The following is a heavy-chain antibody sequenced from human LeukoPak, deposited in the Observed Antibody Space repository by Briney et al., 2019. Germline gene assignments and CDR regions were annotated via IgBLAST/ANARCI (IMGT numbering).Heavy chain of an antibody. J-gene: IGHJ3*02. CDR1: GFTFDDYG. V-gene: IGHV3-20*04. Sequence: GGSLRLSCAASGFTFDDYGMSWVRQAPGKGLEWVSGINWNGGSTGYADSVKGRFTISRDNAKNSLYLQMNSLRAEDTALYYCARVGVGATAHRAFDIWGQGTMVTVSS. D-gene: IGHD1-26*01. CDR3: ARVGVGATAHRAFDI. CDR2: INWNGGST.